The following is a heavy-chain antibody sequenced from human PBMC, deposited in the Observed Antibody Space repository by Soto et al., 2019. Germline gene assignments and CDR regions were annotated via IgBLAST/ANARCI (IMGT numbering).Heavy chain of an antibody. CDR1: GFTFDDYG. D-gene: IGHD6-19*01. CDR3: PKRYMMGGYSRGWYDY. J-gene: IGHJ4*02. Sequence: GGSLRLSCVASGFTFDDYGMHWVRQAPGKGLEWVSGISWNSGSIGYADSVKGRFTISRDNAKKSLYLQMNSLRAEDTALYFCPKRYMMGGYSRGWYDYWGQG. CDR2: ISWNSGSI. V-gene: IGHV3-9*01.